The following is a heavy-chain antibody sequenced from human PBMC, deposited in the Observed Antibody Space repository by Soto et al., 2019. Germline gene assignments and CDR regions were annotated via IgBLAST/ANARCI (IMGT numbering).Heavy chain of an antibody. Sequence: WCLGLGCASCRERVWVSGVDVVRQAPGKGLEWVALISYDGTDKTYADSVKGRFTVSRDNSQNTLSLQMNSLGPEDTAVYYCARSIVPKVTRLIDTLGQRTLVTVTS. V-gene: IGHV3-30*19. CDR1: RERVWVSG. J-gene: IGHJ5*01. CDR3: ARSIVPKVTRLIDT. D-gene: IGHD6-6*01. CDR2: ISYDGTDK.